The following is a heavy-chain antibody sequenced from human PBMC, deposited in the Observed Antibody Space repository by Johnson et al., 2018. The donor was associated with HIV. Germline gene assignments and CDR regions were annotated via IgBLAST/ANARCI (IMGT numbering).Heavy chain of an antibody. CDR3: ARVMYGGSSKSAAFDI. CDR2: IGTAGDT. Sequence: VLLLESGGGLVQPGGSLRLSCAASGFTFSSYDMHWVRQATGKGLEWVSAIGTAGDTYYPGSVKGRFTISRENAKNSLYLQMNSLRAGDTAVYYCARVMYGGSSKSAAFDIWGQGTMVTVSS. J-gene: IGHJ3*02. V-gene: IGHV3-13*01. D-gene: IGHD1-26*01. CDR1: GFTFSSYD.